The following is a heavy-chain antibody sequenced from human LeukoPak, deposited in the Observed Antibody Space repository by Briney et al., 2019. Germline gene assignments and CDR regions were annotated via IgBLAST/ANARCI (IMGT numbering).Heavy chain of an antibody. V-gene: IGHV4-59*12. CDR2: IYYSGST. D-gene: IGHD2/OR15-2a*01. Sequence: SETLSLTCTVSGGSISSYYWSWIRQPPGKGPEWIGYIYYSGSTNYNPSLKSRFTMSIDTSKNQFSLKLSSVTAADTAVYYCATYSITGAWAEYFLHWGQGTLATVSS. CDR1: GGSISSYY. J-gene: IGHJ1*01. CDR3: ATYSITGAWAEYFLH.